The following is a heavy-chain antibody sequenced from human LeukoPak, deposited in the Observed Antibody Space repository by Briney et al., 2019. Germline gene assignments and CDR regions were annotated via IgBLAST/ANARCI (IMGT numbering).Heavy chain of an antibody. CDR3: ARALTGRGYYFDY. V-gene: IGHV4-34*01. CDR2: INHSGST. D-gene: IGHD3-10*01. Sequence: PGGSLRLSCAASGFTVSSNYMSWVRQPPGKGLEWIGEINHSGSTNYNPSLKSRVTISVDTSKNQFSLKPSSVTAADTAVYYCARALTGRGYYFDYWGQGTLVTVSS. CDR1: GFTVSSNY. J-gene: IGHJ4*02.